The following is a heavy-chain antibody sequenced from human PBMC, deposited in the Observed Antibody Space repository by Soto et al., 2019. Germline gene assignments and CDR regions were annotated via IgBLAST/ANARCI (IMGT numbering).Heavy chain of an antibody. Sequence: SETLSLTCTISGGSISSGGYYWSWIRQHPGKGLVWIGYIYYSGSTYYNPSLKSRVTISVDTSKNQFSLKLSSVTAADTAVYYCARDFMGGAACQDYYYSGMDVWGQGTTVTVSS. J-gene: IGHJ6*02. D-gene: IGHD6-13*01. CDR1: GGSISSGGYY. CDR2: IYYSGST. CDR3: ARDFMGGAACQDYYYSGMDV. V-gene: IGHV4-31*03.